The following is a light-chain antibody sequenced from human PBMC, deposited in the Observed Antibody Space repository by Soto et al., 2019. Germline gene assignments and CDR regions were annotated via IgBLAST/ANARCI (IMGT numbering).Light chain of an antibody. CDR3: SSYAGSVNVI. Sequence: QSALTQPRSVSGSPGQSVTISCTGTSRDVGGYDYVSWYQQHPGKAPKLMISEVSKRPSGVPDRFSGSKSGNTASLTVSGLQAEYEADYYCSSYAGSVNVIFGGGTKLTVL. V-gene: IGLV2-8*01. CDR1: SRDVGGYDY. CDR2: EVS. J-gene: IGLJ2*01.